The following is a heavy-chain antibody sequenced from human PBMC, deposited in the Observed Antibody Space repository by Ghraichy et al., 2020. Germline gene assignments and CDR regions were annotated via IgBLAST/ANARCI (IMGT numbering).Heavy chain of an antibody. CDR3: ARKGGAAVMIDP. J-gene: IGHJ5*02. V-gene: IGHV3-7*01. D-gene: IGHD3-16*01. CDR2: IKQDGSEK. Sequence: GGSLRLSCAASGFTFSSYWMTWVRQAPGKGPEWVANIKQDGSEKYYVDSVKDRFTISRDNAKNSLYLQMNSLRVEDTAVYYCARKGGAAVMIDPWGQGTLVTVSS. CDR1: GFTFSSYW.